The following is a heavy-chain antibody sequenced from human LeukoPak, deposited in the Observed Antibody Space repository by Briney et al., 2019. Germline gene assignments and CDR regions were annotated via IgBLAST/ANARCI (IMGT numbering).Heavy chain of an antibody. Sequence: GGSLRLSCAASGFTFSSYWMHWVRQTPGKALMWVSRIESDGSTIYADSVKDRFTISRDNGKNTVYLQMNSLRVDDTAMYYCARAVTYFYGSVTYDWFDPWGQGTLVTVSS. J-gene: IGHJ5*02. CDR1: GFTFSSYW. D-gene: IGHD3-10*01. CDR3: ARAVTYFYGSVTYDWFDP. CDR2: IESDGST. V-gene: IGHV3-74*01.